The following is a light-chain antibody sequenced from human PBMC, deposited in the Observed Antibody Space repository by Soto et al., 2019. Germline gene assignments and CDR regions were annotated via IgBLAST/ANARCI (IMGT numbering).Light chain of an antibody. CDR1: QDINNW. V-gene: IGKV1-5*03. J-gene: IGKJ4*01. Sequence: DIQMTQSPSTLSASLGDRVTITCRASQDINNWLAWYQQKPGKAPKLLIYKASTLQSGVPSRFSGSGSGTEFSLTISGLQPDDFATYYCRQHTTYPLTFGGGTKVEIK. CDR2: KAS. CDR3: RQHTTYPLT.